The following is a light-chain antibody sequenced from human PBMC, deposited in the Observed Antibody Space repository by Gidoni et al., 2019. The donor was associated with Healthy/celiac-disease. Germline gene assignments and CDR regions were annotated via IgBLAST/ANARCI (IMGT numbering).Light chain of an antibody. CDR3: QQRSNWAYT. CDR2: DAS. V-gene: IGKV3-11*01. CDR1: QSVSSY. J-gene: IGKJ2*01. Sequence: DIELTQSPATLSLSPGERATLSCRASQSVSSYLAWYQQKPGQAPRLLIYDASNRASGIPARFSGSGSGTDFTLTISSLEPEDFAVYYCQQRSNWAYTFGQGTKLEIK.